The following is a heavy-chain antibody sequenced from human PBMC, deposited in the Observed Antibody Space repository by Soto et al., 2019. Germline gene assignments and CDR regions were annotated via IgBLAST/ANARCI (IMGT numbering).Heavy chain of an antibody. Sequence: ASVKVSCKSSGYTFIGFSLHWVRQAPGQGLEWMGWINPKNGDTYYAQKFQGRVTMTRDTSINTVYMELNSLKSDDTAVYYCSKGRWTVGHCSGGSCYDGMDVWGQGTTVTVSS. D-gene: IGHD2-15*01. CDR1: GYTFIGFS. CDR2: INPKNGDT. V-gene: IGHV1-2*02. J-gene: IGHJ6*02. CDR3: SKGRWTVGHCSGGSCYDGMDV.